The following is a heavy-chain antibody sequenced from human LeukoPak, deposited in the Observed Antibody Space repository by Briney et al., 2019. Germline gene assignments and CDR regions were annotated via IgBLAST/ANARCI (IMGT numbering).Heavy chain of an antibody. V-gene: IGHV4-31*03. CDR3: ARDVNDILTGPHAFDI. CDR1: GGSISSGGYY. J-gene: IGHJ3*02. D-gene: IGHD3-9*01. Sequence: PSETLSLTCTVSGGSISSGGYYWSWIRQHPGKGLEWIGYIYYSGSTYYNPSLKSRVTISVDTSKNQFSLKLSSVTAAYTAVYYCARDVNDILTGPHAFDIWGQGTMVTVSS. CDR2: IYYSGST.